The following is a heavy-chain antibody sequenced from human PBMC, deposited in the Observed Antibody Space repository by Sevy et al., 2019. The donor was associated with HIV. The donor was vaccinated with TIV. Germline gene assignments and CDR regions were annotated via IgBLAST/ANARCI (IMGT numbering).Heavy chain of an antibody. CDR2: IVGRGGST. CDR3: AKELYGAAAAFYWYFDL. Sequence: GGSLRLSCAASGFAFSSFAMSWVRQAPGKGLEWDSAIVGRGGSTYYADSVKGRFTISRDNSKNTLYLQMNSLRAEDTALYYCAKELYGAAAAFYWYFDLWGRGTLVTVSS. CDR1: GFAFSSFA. V-gene: IGHV3-23*01. J-gene: IGHJ2*01. D-gene: IGHD6-13*01.